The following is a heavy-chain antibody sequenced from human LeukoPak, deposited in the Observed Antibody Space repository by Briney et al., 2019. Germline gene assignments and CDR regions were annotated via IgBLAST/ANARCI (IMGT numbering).Heavy chain of an antibody. V-gene: IGHV3-9*03. J-gene: IGHJ3*02. CDR1: GFTFGDYA. Sequence: GRSLRLSCAASGFTFGDYAMHWVRQAPGKGLEWVSGISWNSGSIGYADSVKGRFTISRDNAKSSLYLQMNSLRAEDMALYYCAKGVGATSGDAFDIWGQGTMVTVSS. D-gene: IGHD1-26*01. CDR2: ISWNSGSI. CDR3: AKGVGATSGDAFDI.